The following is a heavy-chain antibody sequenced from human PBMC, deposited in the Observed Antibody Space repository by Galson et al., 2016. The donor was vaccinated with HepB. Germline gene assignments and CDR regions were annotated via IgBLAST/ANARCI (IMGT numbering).Heavy chain of an antibody. D-gene: IGHD4-17*01. J-gene: IGHJ4*02. CDR2: INPSGGST. CDR1: GYTFTSYN. CDR3: ARGDYGDYGTVGDDY. Sequence: SVKVSCKASGYTFTSYNVHWVRQAPGQGLEWMGIINPSGGSTSYAQKFQGRVTMTRDTSTSTVYMELSSLRFEDTAVYYCARGDYGDYGTVGDDYWGQGTLVTVSS. V-gene: IGHV1-46*01.